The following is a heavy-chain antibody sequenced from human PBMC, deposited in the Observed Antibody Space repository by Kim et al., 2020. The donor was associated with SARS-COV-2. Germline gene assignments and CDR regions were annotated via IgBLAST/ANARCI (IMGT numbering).Heavy chain of an antibody. V-gene: IGHV3-30*18. CDR1: GFTFSSYG. Sequence: GGSLRLSCAASGFTFSSYGMHWVRQAPGKGLEWVAVISYDGSNKYYADSVKGRFTISRDNSKNTLYLQMNSLRAEDTAVYYCAKDVYYGSGSYRAQKYYFDYWGQGTLVTVSS. CDR3: AKDVYYGSGSYRAQKYYFDY. CDR2: ISYDGSNK. D-gene: IGHD3-10*01. J-gene: IGHJ4*02.